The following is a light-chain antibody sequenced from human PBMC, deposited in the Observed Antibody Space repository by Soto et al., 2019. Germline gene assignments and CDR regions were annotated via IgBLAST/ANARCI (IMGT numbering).Light chain of an antibody. J-gene: IGKJ2*01. V-gene: IGKV3-15*01. Sequence: EIVMTQSPATLSVSPGERATLSCRASQSVSSNLAWYQQKPGQAPRLLIYGASTRATRIPARFSGSRSGTEFTPTISSLQSEDFAVYYCQQYSNWPPYTFGQGTKLEIK. CDR1: QSVSSN. CDR2: GAS. CDR3: QQYSNWPPYT.